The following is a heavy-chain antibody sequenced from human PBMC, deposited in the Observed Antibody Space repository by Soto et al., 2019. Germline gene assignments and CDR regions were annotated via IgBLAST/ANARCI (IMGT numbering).Heavy chain of an antibody. CDR1: GYTFTSYG. V-gene: IGHV1-18*01. J-gene: IGHJ5*02. Sequence: QVHLVQSGAEVKKPGASVKVYCKSSGYTFTSYGISWVRQAPAQELEWTGWISAYNGDTNYAQKFQGRVTMTTDTSTSTADMELRSLRSDDTAVYYCARDKYSSSSGGRWFDPWGQGTLVTVSS. CDR3: ARDKYSSSSGGRWFDP. D-gene: IGHD6-6*01. CDR2: ISAYNGDT.